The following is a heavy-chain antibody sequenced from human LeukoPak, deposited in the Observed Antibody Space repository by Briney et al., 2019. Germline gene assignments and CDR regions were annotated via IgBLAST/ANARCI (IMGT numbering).Heavy chain of an antibody. CDR2: IYYSGST. CDR3: ARLGARGSYPFDY. Sequence: SETLSLTCTVSGGSISSYYWSWIRQPPGKGLEWIGYIYYSGSTNYNPSLKSRVTISVDTSKNQFSLKLGSVTAADTAVYYCARLGARGSYPFDYWGQGTLVTVSS. J-gene: IGHJ4*02. V-gene: IGHV4-59*08. D-gene: IGHD1-26*01. CDR1: GGSISSYY.